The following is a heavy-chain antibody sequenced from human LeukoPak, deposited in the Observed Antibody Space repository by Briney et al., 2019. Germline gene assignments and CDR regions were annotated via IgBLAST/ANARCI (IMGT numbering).Heavy chain of an antibody. D-gene: IGHD3-3*01. CDR3: ARSGSAFLEWLPPYYFDY. J-gene: IGHJ4*02. CDR2: ISAYNGNT. V-gene: IGHV1-18*01. CDR1: GYTFTSYG. Sequence: ASVKVSCKASGYTFTSYGISWVRQAPGQGLEWMGWISAYNGNTNYAQKLQGRVTMTTDTSTSTAYMELRSLRSDDTAVYYCARSGSAFLEWLPPYYFDYWGQGTLVTVSS.